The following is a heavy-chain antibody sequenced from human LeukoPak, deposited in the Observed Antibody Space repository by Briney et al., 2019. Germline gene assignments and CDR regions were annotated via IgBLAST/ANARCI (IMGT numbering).Heavy chain of an antibody. Sequence: GRSLRLSCAASGFTFSSYAMSWVRQAPGKGLEWVSSISGSGGRTHYTDSVKGRFTISRDNSKNTLYLQMNSLRAEDTAVYYCATPPTVTRNYWGQGTLVTVSS. V-gene: IGHV3-23*01. D-gene: IGHD4-17*01. J-gene: IGHJ4*02. CDR3: ATPPTVTRNY. CDR1: GFTFSSYA. CDR2: ISGSGGRT.